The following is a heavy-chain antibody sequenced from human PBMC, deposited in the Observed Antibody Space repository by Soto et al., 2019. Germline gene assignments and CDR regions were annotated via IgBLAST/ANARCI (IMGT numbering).Heavy chain of an antibody. D-gene: IGHD2-15*01. CDR2: ISAYNGNT. V-gene: IGHV1-18*04. CDR1: GYTFTSYG. Sequence: ASVKVSCKASGYTFTSYGISWVRQAPGQGLEWMGWISAYNGNTNYAQKLQGRVTMTTDTSTSTAYMELRSLRSDDTAVYYCASRYCSGGSCYLAFDIWGQGTMVTVSS. CDR3: ASRYCSGGSCYLAFDI. J-gene: IGHJ3*02.